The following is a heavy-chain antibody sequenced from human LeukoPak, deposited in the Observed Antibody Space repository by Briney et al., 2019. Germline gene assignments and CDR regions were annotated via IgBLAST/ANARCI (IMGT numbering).Heavy chain of an antibody. V-gene: IGHV7-4-1*02. CDR1: GYTFTNYT. D-gene: IGHD3-10*01. CDR3: ARTYGSGVDY. Sequence: ASVKVSCKTSGYTFTNYTMNWVRQAPGQGLEWMGWINTNTGNPTYAQGFTGRFVFSLDTSVNTAYLQISSLKAEDTAVYYCARTYGSGVDYWGQGTLVTVSS. CDR2: INTNTGNP. J-gene: IGHJ4*02.